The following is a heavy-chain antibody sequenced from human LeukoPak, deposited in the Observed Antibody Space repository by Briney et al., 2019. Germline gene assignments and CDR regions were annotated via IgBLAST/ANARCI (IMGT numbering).Heavy chain of an antibody. CDR2: IYPGDSDT. J-gene: IGHJ4*02. CDR3: ARQVNVGPTAAWYFDY. Sequence: GESLMISCKGSGYSFTSYWIGWVRQLPGKGLEWMGIIYPGDSDTRYSPSFQGQVTISADKSISTAYLQWSSLKASDTAMYYCARQVNVGPTAAWYFDYWGQGTLVTVSS. V-gene: IGHV5-51*01. CDR1: GYSFTSYW. D-gene: IGHD2-15*01.